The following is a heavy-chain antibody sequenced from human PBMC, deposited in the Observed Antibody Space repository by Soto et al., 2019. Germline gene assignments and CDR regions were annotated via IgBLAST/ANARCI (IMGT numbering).Heavy chain of an antibody. J-gene: IGHJ6*02. D-gene: IGHD2-21*01. CDR3: ARIPYGMDV. Sequence: QVQLVESGGGVVQPGRSLRLSCAASGFTFSSYAMHWVRQAPGKGLEWVAVISYDGSNKYYADSVKGRFTISRDNSKNTLYLQMNSRRAEDTAVYYCARIPYGMDVWGQGTTVTVSS. CDR2: ISYDGSNK. V-gene: IGHV3-30-3*01. CDR1: GFTFSSYA.